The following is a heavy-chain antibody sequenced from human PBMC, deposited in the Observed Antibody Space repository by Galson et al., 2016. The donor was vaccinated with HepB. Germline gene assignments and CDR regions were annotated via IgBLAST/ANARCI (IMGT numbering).Heavy chain of an antibody. CDR2: IRDTGST. CDR1: GGPIYNSDYY. V-gene: IGHV4-39*01. D-gene: IGHD3-22*01. Sequence: SETLSLTCNVSGGPIYNSDYYWGWIRQPPGKGLEWIGSIRDTGSTYYTPSLRSRVIISVDTSRNSFSLSLTSVTAADTAKYYCVGHGLVAVVISPFQHWGQGTLVTVSA. J-gene: IGHJ1*01. CDR3: VGHGLVAVVISPFQH.